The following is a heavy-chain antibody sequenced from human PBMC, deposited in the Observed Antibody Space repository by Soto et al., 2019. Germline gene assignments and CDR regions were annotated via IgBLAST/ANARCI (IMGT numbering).Heavy chain of an antibody. D-gene: IGHD6-19*01. Sequence: GGSLRLSCAASGFTFSSYWMSWVRQAPGKGLEWVANIKQDGSEKYYVDSVKGRFTISRDNAKNSLYLQMNSLRAEDTAVYYCAREPAEGSGWYKVDDWGQGTLVTVSS. J-gene: IGHJ4*02. CDR3: AREPAEGSGWYKVDD. CDR1: GFTFSSYW. CDR2: IKQDGSEK. V-gene: IGHV3-7*01.